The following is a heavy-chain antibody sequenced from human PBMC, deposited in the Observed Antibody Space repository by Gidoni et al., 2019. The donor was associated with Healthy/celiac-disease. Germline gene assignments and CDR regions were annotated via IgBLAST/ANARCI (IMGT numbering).Heavy chain of an antibody. CDR3: ATGALVGEGYFQH. D-gene: IGHD2-2*01. Sequence: EVQLVESGGGLIQPGGSLRLSCAASGFTVSSNYMSWVRQAPGKGLEWVSVIYSGGSTYYADSVKGRFTISRDNSKNTLYLQMNSLRAEDTAVYYCATGALVGEGYFQHWGQGTLVTVSS. CDR1: GFTVSSNY. V-gene: IGHV3-53*01. J-gene: IGHJ1*01. CDR2: IYSGGST.